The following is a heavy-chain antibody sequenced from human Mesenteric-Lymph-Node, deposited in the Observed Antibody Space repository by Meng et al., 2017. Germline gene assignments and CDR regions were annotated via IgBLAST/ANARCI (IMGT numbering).Heavy chain of an antibody. CDR1: GFTFSSYS. D-gene: IGHD1-26*01. J-gene: IGHJ4*02. CDR2: ISSSSSYI. Sequence: SWAASGFTFSSYSMNWVRQAPGKGLEWVSSISSSSSYIYYADSVKGRFTISRDNAKNSLYLQMNSLRAEDTAVYYCAREKEWELLRNNFDYWGQGTLVTVSS. V-gene: IGHV3-21*01. CDR3: AREKEWELLRNNFDY.